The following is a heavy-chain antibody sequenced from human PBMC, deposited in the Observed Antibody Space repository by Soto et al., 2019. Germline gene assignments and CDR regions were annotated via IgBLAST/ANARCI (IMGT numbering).Heavy chain of an antibody. CDR1: GGTFSSYA. J-gene: IGHJ6*02. Sequence: QVQLVQSGAEVKKPGSSVKVSCKASGGTFSSYAISWVRQAPGQGLEWMGGIIPIFGTANYAQKFQGRVTITADESTSTAYMELSSLRSEDTAVYYCARVISYDFWSPENYGMDVWGQGTTVTVSS. D-gene: IGHD3-3*01. CDR2: IIPIFGTA. CDR3: ARVISYDFWSPENYGMDV. V-gene: IGHV1-69*12.